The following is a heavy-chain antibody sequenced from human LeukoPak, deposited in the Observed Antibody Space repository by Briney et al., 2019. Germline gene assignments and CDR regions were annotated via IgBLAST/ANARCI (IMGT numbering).Heavy chain of an antibody. V-gene: IGHV4-4*07. CDR1: GGSIRGYY. CDR3: ARQMTTVMTSWFDS. D-gene: IGHD4-17*01. CDR2: IYSGGSA. J-gene: IGHJ5*01. Sequence: SETLSLTCSVSGGSIRGYYWSWLRQSAGEGLEWIGRIYSGGSAIIYNPSLRSRVSMSGDTPKNQFTLNLRSVTAADTAIYYCARQMTTVMTSWFDSWGRGTLVTVSS.